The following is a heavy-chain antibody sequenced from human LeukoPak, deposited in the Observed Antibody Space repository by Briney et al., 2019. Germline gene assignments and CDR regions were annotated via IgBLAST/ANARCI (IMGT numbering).Heavy chain of an antibody. D-gene: IGHD1-7*01. V-gene: IGHV1-2*02. CDR3: ARATHLTDKLELPFDY. CDR1: GYTFTVYY. Sequence: GASVKVSCKTSGYTFTVYYMHWVRQAPGRGLEWLGWINPNSGGTNSAQKFQGRVNMTRDTSISTAYMELSRLRSDDTAVYYCARATHLTDKLELPFDYWGQGTLVTVSS. J-gene: IGHJ4*02. CDR2: INPNSGGT.